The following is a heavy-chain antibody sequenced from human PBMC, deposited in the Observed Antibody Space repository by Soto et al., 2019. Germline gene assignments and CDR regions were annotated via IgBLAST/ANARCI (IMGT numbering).Heavy chain of an antibody. V-gene: IGHV3-23*01. J-gene: IGHJ6*02. CDR1: GFTFSSYA. CDR2: ISGSGGST. CDR3: ARVGGGYSSSWYVYYYYGMDV. Sequence: GGSLKLSCAASGFTFSSYAMSWVRQAPGKGLEWASAISGSGGSTYYADSVKGRFTISRDNSKNTLYLQMNSLRAEDTAVYYCARVGGGYSSSWYVYYYYGMDVWGQGTTVTVSS. D-gene: IGHD6-13*01.